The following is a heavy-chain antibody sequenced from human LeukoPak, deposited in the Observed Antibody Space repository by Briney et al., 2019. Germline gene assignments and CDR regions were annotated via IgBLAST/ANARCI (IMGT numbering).Heavy chain of an antibody. J-gene: IGHJ5*02. CDR2: ISTDNGDT. Sequence: VSVKVSCTASGYTFTNYGISWVRQAPGQGLEWMGWISTDNGDTNFAQKLQGRVTMTTDTSTNTAYMELRSLRSDDTAMYYCARDAAVRGAWFDPWGQGTLVTVSS. V-gene: IGHV1-18*01. CDR3: ARDAAVRGAWFDP. D-gene: IGHD6-13*01. CDR1: GYTFTNYG.